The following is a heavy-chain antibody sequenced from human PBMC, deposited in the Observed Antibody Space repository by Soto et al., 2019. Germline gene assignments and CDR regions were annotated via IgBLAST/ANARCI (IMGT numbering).Heavy chain of an antibody. CDR3: ARKPRYNWNYWWRRYGMDV. CDR2: IYHSGST. CDR1: GGSISSSNW. D-gene: IGHD1-7*01. Sequence: QVQLQESGPGLVKPSGTLSLTCAVSGGSISSSNWWSWVRQPPGKGLALLGEIYHSGSTNYNPSRKSRVTISVDKSKNQFSLQLRSVTAADTSVYYCARKPRYNWNYWWRRYGMDVGGQGTTVTVSS. V-gene: IGHV4-4*02. J-gene: IGHJ6*02.